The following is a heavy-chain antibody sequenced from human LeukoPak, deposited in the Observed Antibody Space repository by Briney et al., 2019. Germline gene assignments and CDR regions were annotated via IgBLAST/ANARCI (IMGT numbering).Heavy chain of an antibody. J-gene: IGHJ6*03. CDR1: GYTLRELS. Sequence: GASVKVSCKVSGYTLRELSMDWVRPAPAKGLQGMGVFDPEDGESIIAQKFQGRLTMTEDTSTDTAYMELSSHTSEDTAMYYCATGHCNTSSCYYYYMDVWGKGTTVTVSS. V-gene: IGHV1-24*01. D-gene: IGHD2/OR15-2a*01. CDR2: FDPEDGES. CDR3: ATGHCNTSSCYYYYMDV.